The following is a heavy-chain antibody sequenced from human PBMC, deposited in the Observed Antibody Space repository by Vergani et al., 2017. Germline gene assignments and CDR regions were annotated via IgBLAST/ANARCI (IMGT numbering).Heavy chain of an antibody. CDR3: ARGGLERVYSSGWYDHFDY. J-gene: IGHJ4*02. CDR1: GGSISSYY. Sequence: QVQLQESGPGLVKPSETLSLTCTVSGGSISSYYWSWIRQPPGKGLEWIGYIYYSGSTNYNPSRKSRVTISVDTSKNQFSLKLSSVTAADTAVYYCARGGLERVYSSGWYDHFDYWGQGTLVTVSS. CDR2: IYYSGST. V-gene: IGHV4-59*01. D-gene: IGHD6-19*01.